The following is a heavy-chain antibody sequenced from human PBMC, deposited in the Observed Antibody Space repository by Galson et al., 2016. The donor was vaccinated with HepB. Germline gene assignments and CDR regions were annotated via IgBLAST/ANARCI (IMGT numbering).Heavy chain of an antibody. D-gene: IGHD6-19*01. CDR3: ARDAIAVTGTPYFDY. CDR2: ITGSGATT. V-gene: IGHV3-23*01. Sequence: SLRLSCAASGFSFSTSGMSWVRQTPGRGLEWVSGITGSGATTHYADSVKGRFTISRDNSKNTLYLQMNSLRAEDTAVYYCARDAIAVTGTPYFDYWGQGTLVTVSS. J-gene: IGHJ4*02. CDR1: GFSFSTSG.